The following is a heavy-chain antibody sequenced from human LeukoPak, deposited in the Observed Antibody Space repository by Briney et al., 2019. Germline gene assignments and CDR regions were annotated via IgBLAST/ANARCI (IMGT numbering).Heavy chain of an antibody. CDR1: GYTFTDYD. CDR3: ARGRVTMFGPVGWYFDV. CDR2: MNPSRGNT. Sequence: ASVRVSCKVSGYTFTDYDINWVRQAPGQGLEWMGWMNPSRGNTGYAQKFQDRFTITRNTSISTIYMELRSLRSEDTAVYFCARGRVTMFGPVGWYFDVWGRGTLLTDSS. J-gene: IGHJ2*01. D-gene: IGHD3-3*01. V-gene: IGHV1-8*02.